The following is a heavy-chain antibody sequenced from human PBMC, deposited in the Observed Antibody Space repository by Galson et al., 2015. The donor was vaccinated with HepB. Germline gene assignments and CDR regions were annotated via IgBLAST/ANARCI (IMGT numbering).Heavy chain of an antibody. Sequence: SLRLSCAASGFIFSSYAMHWVRQAPGKGLEWVAVISFDGSYKYYADSVKGRFTISRDNSKNTLYLQMNSLRPEDTAVSYCARDWVKQKLVGGTRGFYYYYGMDVWGQGTTVTVSS. CDR3: ARDWVKQKLVGGTRGFYYYYGMDV. CDR1: GFIFSSYA. V-gene: IGHV3-30*04. CDR2: ISFDGSYK. D-gene: IGHD6-13*01. J-gene: IGHJ6*02.